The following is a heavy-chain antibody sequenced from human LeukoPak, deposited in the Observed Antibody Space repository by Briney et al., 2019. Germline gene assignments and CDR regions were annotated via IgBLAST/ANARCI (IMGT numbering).Heavy chain of an antibody. CDR2: IKSKTDGGTT. CDR3: TTELVAAVGDWFDP. V-gene: IGHV3-15*01. J-gene: IGHJ5*02. D-gene: IGHD6-13*01. Sequence: PGGSLRLSCAASGFTFSNAWMSWVRQAPGKGLEWVGRIKSKTDGGTTDYAAPVKGRFTISRDDSKNTLYLQMNSLKTEDTAVYYCTTELVAAVGDWFDPWGQGTLVTVSS. CDR1: GFTFSNAW.